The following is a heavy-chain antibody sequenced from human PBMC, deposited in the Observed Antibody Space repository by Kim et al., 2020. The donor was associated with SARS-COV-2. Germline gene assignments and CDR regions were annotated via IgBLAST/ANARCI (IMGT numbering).Heavy chain of an antibody. V-gene: IGHV1-69*01. D-gene: IGHD3-10*01. CDR2: IIPLLDRP. CDR1: GDTFNSYA. Sequence: KASGDTFNSYAFSWVRQAPGQGLEWMGGIIPLLDRPTYAQKFQGRVAIMADESTETAYMELSSLRSEDTAVYYCVRGSGSGHLYYYYGMYVWGQGTTVIVSS. CDR3: VRGSGSGHLYYYYGMYV. J-gene: IGHJ6*02.